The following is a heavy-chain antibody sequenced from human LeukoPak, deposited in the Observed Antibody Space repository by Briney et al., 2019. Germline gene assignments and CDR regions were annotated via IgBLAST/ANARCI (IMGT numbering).Heavy chain of an antibody. CDR3: ARDTNYDSSGYPDY. CDR1: GITLSNYG. V-gene: IGHV3-23*01. J-gene: IGHJ4*02. CDR2: ISDSGGST. Sequence: GGSLRLSCAVSGITLSNYGMSWVRQAPGKGLEWVAGISDSGGSTKYADSVKGRFTIARDNRKNTLYLQMNSLRAEDTAVYYCARDTNYDSSGYPDYWGQGTLVTVSS. D-gene: IGHD3-22*01.